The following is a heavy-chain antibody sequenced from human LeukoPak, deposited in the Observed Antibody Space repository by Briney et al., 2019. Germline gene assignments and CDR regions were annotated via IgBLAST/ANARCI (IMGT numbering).Heavy chain of an antibody. J-gene: IGHJ4*02. Sequence: SQTLSLTCAISGDSVSSNSAAWNWIRQSPSRGLEWLGRTYYRSKWYNDYTVSVKSRITINPDTSKNQFSLQLNSVTPEDTAVYYCARGGSPYGMAHVGFDYWGQGTLVTVSS. CDR1: GDSVSSNSAA. CDR2: TYYRSKWYN. V-gene: IGHV6-1*01. D-gene: IGHD2-8*01. CDR3: ARGGSPYGMAHVGFDY.